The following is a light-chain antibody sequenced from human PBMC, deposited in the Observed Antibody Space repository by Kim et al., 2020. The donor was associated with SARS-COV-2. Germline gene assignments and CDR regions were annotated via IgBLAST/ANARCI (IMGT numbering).Light chain of an antibody. Sequence: GHSIPLSFTGTSSDIGYYNYVSWYQHHPGKAPKLMIYDVRNRPSGISDRFSGSKSGNTASLTISGLQSEDEADYYCSSYTSSTTWVFGGGTQLTVL. V-gene: IGLV2-14*03. J-gene: IGLJ3*02. CDR2: DVR. CDR1: SSDIGYYNY. CDR3: SSYTSSTTWV.